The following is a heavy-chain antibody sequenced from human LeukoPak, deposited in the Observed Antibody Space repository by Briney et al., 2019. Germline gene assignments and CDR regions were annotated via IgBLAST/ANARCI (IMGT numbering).Heavy chain of an antibody. D-gene: IGHD3-10*01. CDR1: GFTFSSYW. J-gene: IGHJ4*02. CDR3: ARVGWFYGSGSYYIPGVGRTY. CDR2: IKQDGSEK. V-gene: IGHV3-7*01. Sequence: GGSLRLSCAASGFTFSSYWMSWVRQAPGKGLEWVANIKQDGSEKYYVDSVKGRFTISRDEAKNSLYLQMNSLRAEDTAVYYCARVGWFYGSGSYYIPGVGRTYWGQGTLVTVSS.